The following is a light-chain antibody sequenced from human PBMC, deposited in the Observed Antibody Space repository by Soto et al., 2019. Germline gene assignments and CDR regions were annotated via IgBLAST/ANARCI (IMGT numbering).Light chain of an antibody. CDR1: QSVRAY. V-gene: IGKV3-11*01. CDR3: QQRSSCPLN. J-gene: IGKJ4*01. Sequence: EIVLTQAPDTLSLSPGERATLSCRASQSVRAYLAWYQQKPGQAPRLLIYDASNRATGIPARFSGSGSGTDLTLTISSLEPEDFAVYYCQQRSSCPLNFGGRTKV. CDR2: DAS.